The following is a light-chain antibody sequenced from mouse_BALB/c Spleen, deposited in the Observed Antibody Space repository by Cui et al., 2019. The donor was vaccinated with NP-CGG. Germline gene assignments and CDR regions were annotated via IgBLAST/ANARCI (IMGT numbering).Light chain of an antibody. V-gene: IGLV1*01. J-gene: IGLJ1*01. Sequence: QAVVTQESALTTSPGETVTFTCRSSTGAVTTSNYANWVQEKPDHLFTGLIGGTNNRAPGVPARFSGSLIGDKAALTITGAQTEDEAIYFCALWYSNHWVFGGGTKLTVI. CDR3: ALWYSNHWV. CDR1: TGAVTTSNY. CDR2: GTN.